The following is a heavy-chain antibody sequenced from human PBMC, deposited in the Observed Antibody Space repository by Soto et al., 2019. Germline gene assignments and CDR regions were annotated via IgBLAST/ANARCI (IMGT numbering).Heavy chain of an antibody. J-gene: IGHJ3*01. V-gene: IGHV3-9*01. CDR2: ISWNSGVI. Sequence: EMKLVESGGGLVQPGRSLRLSCAASGFTFDDYAMHWVRQAPGKGLEWVSSISWNSGVIDYADSVKGRFSISRDSAKNXXFLQMNSLRPEDTALYYCAKDVAWGGSHPNHAFDVWGQGTMVSVSS. CDR1: GFTFDDYA. CDR3: AKDVAWGGSHPNHAFDV. D-gene: IGHD1-26*01.